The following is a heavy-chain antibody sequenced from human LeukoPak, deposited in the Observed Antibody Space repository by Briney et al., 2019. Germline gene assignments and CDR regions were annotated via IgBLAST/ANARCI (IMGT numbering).Heavy chain of an antibody. J-gene: IGHJ4*02. V-gene: IGHV1-46*01. Sequence: ASVKVSCKASGYTFTSYYIHWVRQAPGQGPEWMGIINPIGSNTNYAQKFQGRVTMTRDTSTSTVYMELSSLRSEDTAVYYCARDPHDSSGYFFDYWGQGTLVTVSS. CDR2: INPIGSNT. CDR1: GYTFTSYY. D-gene: IGHD3-22*01. CDR3: ARDPHDSSGYFFDY.